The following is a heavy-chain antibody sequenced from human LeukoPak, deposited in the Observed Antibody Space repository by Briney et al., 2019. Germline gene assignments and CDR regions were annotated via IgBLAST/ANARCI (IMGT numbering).Heavy chain of an antibody. V-gene: IGHV3-33*01. CDR2: IWYDGSNK. Sequence: GGSLRLSCAASGFTFSSYGMHWVRQAPGKGLEWVAVIWYDGSNKYYADSVKGRFTISRDNSKNTLYLQMNSLRAEDTAVYYCARVSGDYYDSSGWYYFDYWGQGTLVTVSS. D-gene: IGHD3-22*01. J-gene: IGHJ4*02. CDR1: GFTFSSYG. CDR3: ARVSGDYYDSSGWYYFDY.